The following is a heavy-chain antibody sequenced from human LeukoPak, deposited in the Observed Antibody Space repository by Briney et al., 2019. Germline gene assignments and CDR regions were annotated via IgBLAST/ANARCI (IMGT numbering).Heavy chain of an antibody. CDR1: GFTFSSYS. CDR3: AKDIIGYAPL. Sequence: PGGSLRLSSAASGFTFSSYSMNWVRQAPGKGLEWVSYISSSSSSTIYYADSVKGRFTISRDNSKNSLYLQMNSLRIEDTAFYYCAKDIIGYAPLWGQGTLVTVSS. D-gene: IGHD2-8*01. J-gene: IGHJ4*02. V-gene: IGHV3-48*01. CDR2: ISSSSSSTI.